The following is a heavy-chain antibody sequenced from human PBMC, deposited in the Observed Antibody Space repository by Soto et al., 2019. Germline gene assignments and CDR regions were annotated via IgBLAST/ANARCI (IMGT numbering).Heavy chain of an antibody. J-gene: IGHJ4*02. CDR1: GGSFSGYY. V-gene: IGHV4-34*01. D-gene: IGHD6-6*01. Sequence: SETLSLTCAVYGGSFSGYYLSWIRQPPGKGLEWIGEISHSGSTNYNPSLKSRVTISVDTSKNQISLKLSSVTAADTAVYYCARESIAVRPVDHWGQGTQVTVSS. CDR3: ARESIAVRPVDH. CDR2: ISHSGST.